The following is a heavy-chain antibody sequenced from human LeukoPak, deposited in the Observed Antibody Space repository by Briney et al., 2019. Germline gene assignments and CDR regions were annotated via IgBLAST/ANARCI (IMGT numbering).Heavy chain of an antibody. CDR3: AELGITMIGGV. J-gene: IGHJ6*04. V-gene: IGHV3-7*01. Sequence: GGSLRLSCAASGFTFSSSWMTWVRQAPGKGLEWVASINADGGEIHYVDSVKGRFTVSRDNAKNSLYLQMNSLRAEDTAVYYCAELGITMIGGVWGKGTTVTISS. CDR1: GFTFSSSW. D-gene: IGHD3-10*02. CDR2: INADGGEI.